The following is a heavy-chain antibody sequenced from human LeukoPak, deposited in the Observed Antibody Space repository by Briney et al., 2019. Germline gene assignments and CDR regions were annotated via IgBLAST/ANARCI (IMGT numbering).Heavy chain of an antibody. J-gene: IGHJ5*02. CDR3: ARMTVSGRDNWFDP. Sequence: ASVKVSCKASGYTFTSFDINWVRQATGQGLEWMGWMNPNSGNTGYAQKFQGRVTMTRNTSIGTAYMELSSLRSEDTAVYYCARMTVSGRDNWFDPWGQGTLVTVSS. D-gene: IGHD6-19*01. CDR2: MNPNSGNT. V-gene: IGHV1-8*01. CDR1: GYTFTSFD.